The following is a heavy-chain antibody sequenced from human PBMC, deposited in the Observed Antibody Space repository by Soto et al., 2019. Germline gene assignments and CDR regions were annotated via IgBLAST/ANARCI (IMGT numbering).Heavy chain of an antibody. V-gene: IGHV3-11*01. D-gene: IGHD6-6*01. J-gene: IGHJ4*02. CDR3: ARTLAARFDY. CDR1: GFPFSDYY. Sequence: GGSLRLSXAASGFPFSDYYMSWIRQAPGKGLEWVSHITNSGSTKYYADSVKGRFTISRGNAKNSLFLQMNSLRAEDTAVYYCARTLAARFDYWGQGTPVTVSS. CDR2: ITNSGSTK.